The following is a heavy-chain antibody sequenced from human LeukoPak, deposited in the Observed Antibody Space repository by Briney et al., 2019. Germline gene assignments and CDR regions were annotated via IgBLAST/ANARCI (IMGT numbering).Heavy chain of an antibody. CDR3: AKDKLAYYYYMDV. CDR2: ISGSGGST. CDR1: GGSISSSAYH. V-gene: IGHV3-23*01. D-gene: IGHD1-1*01. J-gene: IGHJ6*03. Sequence: ETLSLTCTVSGGSISSSAYHWGWIRQPPGKGLEWVSAISGSGGSTYYADSVKGRFTISRDNSKNTLYLQMNSLRAEDTAVYYCAKDKLAYYYYMDVWGKGTTVTVSS.